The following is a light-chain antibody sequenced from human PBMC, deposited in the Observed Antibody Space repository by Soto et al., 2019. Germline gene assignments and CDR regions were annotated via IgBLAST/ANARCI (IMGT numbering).Light chain of an antibody. V-gene: IGLV2-14*01. Sequence: ALTQPASVSGSPGQSITFSCTGSNSDVGGSVYVSWYQQHPGKAPKLMVYEVNNRPSGVSNRFSGSKSGNTASLTISGLQAEDEADYYCSSFTGTSSQYVFGSGTKVTVL. J-gene: IGLJ1*01. CDR3: SSFTGTSSQYV. CDR2: EVN. CDR1: NSDVGGSVY.